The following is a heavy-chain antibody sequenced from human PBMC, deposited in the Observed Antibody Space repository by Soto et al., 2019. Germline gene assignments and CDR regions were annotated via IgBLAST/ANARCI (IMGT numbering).Heavy chain of an antibody. CDR1: GLTVSGSY. CDR2: IYSDGST. J-gene: IGHJ4*02. CDR3: AKDILGGWYRVAPIG. Sequence: GGSLRLSCAASGLTVSGSYMTWVRQAPGMGLQWVSVIYSDGSTYYADSVKGRFSISRDIAKNMLYLQMNSLRAEDTAVYYCAKDILGGWYRVAPIGWGQGTLVTVSS. V-gene: IGHV3-53*01. D-gene: IGHD6-19*01.